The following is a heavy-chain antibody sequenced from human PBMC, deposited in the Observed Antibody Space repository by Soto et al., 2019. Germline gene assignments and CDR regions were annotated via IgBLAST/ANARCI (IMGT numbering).Heavy chain of an antibody. D-gene: IGHD6-13*01. CDR3: AREEGDSSSWYFDY. CDR1: GFTFSSYA. V-gene: IGHV3-30-3*01. Sequence: HPGGSLRLSCSASGFTFSSYAMHWVRQAPGKGLEWVAVISYDGSNKYYADSVKGRFTISRDNSKNTLYLQMNSLRAEDTAVYYCAREEGDSSSWYFDYWGQGTLVTVSS. J-gene: IGHJ4*02. CDR2: ISYDGSNK.